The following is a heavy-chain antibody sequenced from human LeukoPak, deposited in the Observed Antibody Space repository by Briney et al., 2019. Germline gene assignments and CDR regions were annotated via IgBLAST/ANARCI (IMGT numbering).Heavy chain of an antibody. CDR3: AREYSNYGRGMDV. J-gene: IGHJ6*02. V-gene: IGHV4-59*01. CDR2: IYYSGST. CDR1: GGSISSYY. Sequence: SEPLSLTCTVSGGSISSYYWSWIRQPPGKGLEWIGYIYYSGSTNYNPSLKSRVTISVDTSKNQFSLKLSSVTAADTAVYYCAREYSNYGRGMDVWGQGTTVTVSS. D-gene: IGHD4-11*01.